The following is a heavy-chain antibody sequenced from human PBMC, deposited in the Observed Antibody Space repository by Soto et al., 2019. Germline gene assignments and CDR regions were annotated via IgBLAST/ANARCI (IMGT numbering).Heavy chain of an antibody. CDR1: GGSISSYY. D-gene: IGHD6-19*01. J-gene: IGHJ3*02. CDR3: ARYDSSGLYAYDI. CDR2: IYYSGST. Sequence: QVQLQESGPGLVKPSETLSLTCTVSGGSISSYYWSWIRQPPGKGLEWIGYIYYSGSTNYNPSLKTRVTISVDTSKNQFSLKLSSVTAADTAVYYCARYDSSGLYAYDIWGQGTMVTVSS. V-gene: IGHV4-59*01.